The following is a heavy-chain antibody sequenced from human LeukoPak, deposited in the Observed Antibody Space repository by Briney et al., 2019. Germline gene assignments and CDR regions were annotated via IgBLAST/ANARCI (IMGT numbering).Heavy chain of an antibody. CDR2: ISSSGANA. J-gene: IGHJ5*02. CDR3: AKDMELAS. V-gene: IGHV3-23*01. CDR1: GFTFRDAA. Sequence: QSGGSLTLSCAASGFTFRDAAMTWVRQAPGKGLEWVSLISSSGANAYYADSVKGRFTISRDNSKNTLYLQMNNLRGEDTAEYYCAKDMELASWGEGTLVSVSS. D-gene: IGHD1-26*01.